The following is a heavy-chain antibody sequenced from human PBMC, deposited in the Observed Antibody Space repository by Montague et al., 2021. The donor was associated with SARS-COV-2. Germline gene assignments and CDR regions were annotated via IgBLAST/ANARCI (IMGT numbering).Heavy chain of an antibody. V-gene: IGHV4-59*08. Sequence: SETLSLTCTVSGGSISSYYWSWIRQPPGKGLEWMGYIYYSGSTNYNPSPKSRGTISVDTSKNQFSLKLSSVTAAGTAAYYCARHALGYFDWLNEVYFDYWGQGTLVTVSS. CDR1: GGSISSYY. CDR3: ARHALGYFDWLNEVYFDY. J-gene: IGHJ4*02. D-gene: IGHD3-9*01. CDR2: IYYSGST.